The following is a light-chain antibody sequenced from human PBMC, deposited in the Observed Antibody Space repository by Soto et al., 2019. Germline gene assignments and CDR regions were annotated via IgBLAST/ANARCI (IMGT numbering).Light chain of an antibody. J-gene: IGLJ1*01. CDR2: DVS. V-gene: IGLV2-14*03. CDR3: NSYTSTSTSYV. CDR1: SSDVGGYNY. Sequence: QSALTQPASVSGSPGQSITISCTGTSSDVGGYNYVSSYQHHPGKAPKLMIYDVSNRPSGVSNRFSGSKSGNTASLTISGLQAEDEADYYCNSYTSTSTSYVFGTGTKVTVL.